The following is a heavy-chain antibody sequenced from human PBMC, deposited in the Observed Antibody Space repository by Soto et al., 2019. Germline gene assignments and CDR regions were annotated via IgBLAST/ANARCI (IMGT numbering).Heavy chain of an antibody. J-gene: IGHJ4*02. CDR3: GRGRSGQIVVFY. CDR2: ISPNSGGT. CDR1: GYTFTAYY. V-gene: IGHV1-2*04. D-gene: IGHD1-26*01. Sequence: ASVKVSCKASGYTFTAYYIHWVRQAPGHGLEWMGFISPNSGGTQFAPKFQGLVTMTGDTSLSTVYMELNNLSPDDTAVYYCGRGRSGQIVVFYWGQGTPVTSPQ.